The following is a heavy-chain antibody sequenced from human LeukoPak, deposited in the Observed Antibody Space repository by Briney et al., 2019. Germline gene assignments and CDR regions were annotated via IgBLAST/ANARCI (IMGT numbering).Heavy chain of an antibody. CDR3: ANGKDKIVVAEYDY. Sequence: TGGSLRLSCAASGFTFSSYGMHWVRQAPGKGLEWVAVISYDGSNKYYADSVKGRFTISRDNSKNPLYLQMDSLRAEDTAVYYYANGKDKIVVAEYDYWGQGTLVTVSS. D-gene: IGHD3-22*01. V-gene: IGHV3-30*18. J-gene: IGHJ4*02. CDR2: ISYDGSNK. CDR1: GFTFSSYG.